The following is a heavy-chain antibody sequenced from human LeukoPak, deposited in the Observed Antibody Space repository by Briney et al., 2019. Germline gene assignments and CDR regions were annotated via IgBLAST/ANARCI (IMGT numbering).Heavy chain of an antibody. D-gene: IGHD1/OR15-1a*01. CDR1: GGTSSSYA. CDR3: ARERNNHDAFDI. CDR2: IIPIFGTA. V-gene: IGHV1-69*13. Sequence: GASVKVSCKASGGTSSSYAISWVRQAPGQGLEWMGEIIPIFGTANYAQKFQGRVTITADESTSTAYMELSSLRSEDTAVYYCARERNNHDAFDIWGQGTMVTVSS. J-gene: IGHJ3*02.